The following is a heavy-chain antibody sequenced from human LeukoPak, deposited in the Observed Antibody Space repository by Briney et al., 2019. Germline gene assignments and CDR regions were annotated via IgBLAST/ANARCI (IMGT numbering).Heavy chain of an antibody. CDR3: ARGQVPAARGYNWFDP. D-gene: IGHD2-2*01. J-gene: IGHJ5*02. V-gene: IGHV4-34*01. CDR1: GWSFNDYY. Sequence: SETLSLTCAVYGWSFNDYYWNWIRQPPGKGLEWVGEINARGDTNYNPSLKSRVTISSDTSKKQFSLRLTSLIAADTALYYCARGQVPAARGYNWFDPWGQGTLVTVSS. CDR2: INARGDT.